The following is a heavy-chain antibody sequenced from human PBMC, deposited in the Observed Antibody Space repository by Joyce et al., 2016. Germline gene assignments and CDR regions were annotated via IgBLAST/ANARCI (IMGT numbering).Heavy chain of an antibody. CDR3: AREFKWNWDF. J-gene: IGHJ4*02. V-gene: IGHV3-7*04. CDR1: GFTFSSHW. D-gene: IGHD1-1*01. CDR2: INPDGSKN. Sequence: EVQLVESGGGLVQPGGSPRLSGAASGFTFSSHWMSWVRQAPGKGLEWVANINPDGSKNNDAGSVKGRFIISRDNAKNSLYVQMHSLRAEDTAVYYCAREFKWNWDFWGQGTLVTVSS.